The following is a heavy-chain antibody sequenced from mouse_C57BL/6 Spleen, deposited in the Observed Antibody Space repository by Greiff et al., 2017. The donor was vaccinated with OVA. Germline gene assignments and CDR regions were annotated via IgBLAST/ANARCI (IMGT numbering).Heavy chain of an antibody. Sequence: DVQLVESGGGLVKPGGSLKLSCAASGFTFSDYGMHWVRQAPEKGLEWVAYISSGSSTIYYADTVKGRFTISRDNAKNTLFLQMTSLRSEDTAMYYCARGRLPFDYWGQGTTLTVSS. CDR3: ARGRLPFDY. J-gene: IGHJ2*01. D-gene: IGHD2-2*01. CDR1: GFTFSDYG. V-gene: IGHV5-17*01. CDR2: ISSGSSTI.